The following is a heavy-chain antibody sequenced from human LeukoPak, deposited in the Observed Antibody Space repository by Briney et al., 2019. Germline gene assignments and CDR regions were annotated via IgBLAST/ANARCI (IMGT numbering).Heavy chain of an antibody. CDR1: GFTFSSYW. D-gene: IGHD4-23*01. CDR3: ARGGYGGNSGDAFDI. Sequence: PGGSLRLSCAASGFTFSSYWMHWVRQAPGKGLVWVSRINSDGSSTSYADSVKGRFTISRDNAKNTLYLQMNSLRAEDTAVYYCARGGYGGNSGDAFDIWGQGTMVTASS. CDR2: INSDGSST. V-gene: IGHV3-74*01. J-gene: IGHJ3*02.